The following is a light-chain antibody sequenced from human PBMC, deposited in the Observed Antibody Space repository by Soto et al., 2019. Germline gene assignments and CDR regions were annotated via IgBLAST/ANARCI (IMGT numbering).Light chain of an antibody. CDR2: GAT. CDR1: QSVTSN. V-gene: IGKV3-15*01. CDR3: QQYNDWAPET. J-gene: IGKJ1*01. Sequence: EIVMTQSPATVSVSPGERVTLSCSASQSVTSNLAWYQQKPGQAPRLIVYGATTRATGILARFSGSGSGTEFTLTISSLQSEDFAVYYCQQYNDWAPETFGQGTKVDIK.